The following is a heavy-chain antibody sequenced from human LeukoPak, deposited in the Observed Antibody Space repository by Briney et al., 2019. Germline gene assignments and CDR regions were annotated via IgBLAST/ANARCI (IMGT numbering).Heavy chain of an antibody. CDR2: ISYDGSNK. CDR3: ARGSYFDY. J-gene: IGHJ4*02. Sequence: GGSLRLSCAASGFTFSSYAMHWVRQAPGRGLEWVAVISYDGSNKYYADSVKGRFTISRDNSKNTLYLQMNSLRAEDTAVYYCARGSYFDYWGQGTLVTVSS. CDR1: GFTFSSYA. V-gene: IGHV3-30-3*01.